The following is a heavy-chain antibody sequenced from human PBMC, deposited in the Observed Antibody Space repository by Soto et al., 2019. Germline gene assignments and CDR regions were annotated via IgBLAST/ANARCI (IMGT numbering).Heavy chain of an antibody. CDR3: ATSGGDVVVVVAPTEGAFDI. D-gene: IGHD2-15*01. J-gene: IGHJ3*02. CDR1: GGTFSSLA. Sequence: QVQLVQSGAEVKKPGSSVKISCKASGGTFSSLAMSWVRQAPGQGLEWMGGTIPFIGTGNYERKFQDRVTITADKSTSTTYMELRGLTSEDTAVYYCATSGGDVVVVVAPTEGAFDIWGQGTVVTVSA. V-gene: IGHV1-69*06. CDR2: TIPFIGTG.